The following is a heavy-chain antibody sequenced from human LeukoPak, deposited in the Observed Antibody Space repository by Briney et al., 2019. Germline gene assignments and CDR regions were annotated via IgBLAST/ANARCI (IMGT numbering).Heavy chain of an antibody. D-gene: IGHD2-15*01. CDR2: ISYDGSNK. CDR3: ARDHRWYCSGGSCYSSAFDI. V-gene: IGHV3-30-3*01. J-gene: IGHJ3*02. CDR1: GFTFSSYA. Sequence: QPGRSLRLSCAASGFTFSSYAMHWVRRAPGKGLEWVAVISYDGSNKYYADSVKGRFTISRDNSKNTLYLQMNSLRAEDTAVYYCARDHRWYCSGGSCYSSAFDIWGQGTMVTVSS.